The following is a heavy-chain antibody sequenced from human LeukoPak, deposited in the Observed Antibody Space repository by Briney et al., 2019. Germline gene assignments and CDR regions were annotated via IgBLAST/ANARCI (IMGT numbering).Heavy chain of an antibody. CDR1: GFTFSSYS. J-gene: IGHJ4*02. V-gene: IGHV3-23*01. CDR2: ISGSGGST. Sequence: GGSLRLSCAASGFTFSSYSMNWVRQAPGKGLEWVSSISGSGGSTYYADSVKGRFTISRDNSRNTLYLQMNSLRAEDTAVYYCAKDRPRIDYWGQGTLVTVSS. CDR3: AKDRPRIDY.